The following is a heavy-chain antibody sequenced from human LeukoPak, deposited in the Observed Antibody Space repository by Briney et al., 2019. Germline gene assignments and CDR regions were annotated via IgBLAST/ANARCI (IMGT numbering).Heavy chain of an antibody. CDR2: IYWDDDK. J-gene: IGHJ5*02. V-gene: IGHV2-5*02. CDR1: GFSLSTSGVG. CDR3: AHKKSMVRGAPYGFDP. D-gene: IGHD3-10*01. Sequence: SGPTLVKPTQTLTLTCTFSGFSLSTSGVGVGWIRQPPGKALEWLALIYWDDDKRYSPSLKSRLTITKDTSKNQVVLTMTNMDPVDTATYYCAHKKSMVRGAPYGFDPWGQGTLVTVPS.